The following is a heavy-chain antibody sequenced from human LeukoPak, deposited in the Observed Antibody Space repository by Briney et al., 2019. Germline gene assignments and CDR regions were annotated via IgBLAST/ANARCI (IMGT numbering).Heavy chain of an antibody. V-gene: IGHV3-30*04. CDR2: ISYDGSNK. Sequence: PGRSLRLSCAASGFTFSSYAMHWVRQAPGKGLEWVAVISYDGSNKYYADSVKGRFTISRDNSKNTLYLQMNSLRAEDTAVYYCAREDDYWGRGTLVTVSS. CDR1: GFTFSSYA. CDR3: AREDDY. J-gene: IGHJ4*02.